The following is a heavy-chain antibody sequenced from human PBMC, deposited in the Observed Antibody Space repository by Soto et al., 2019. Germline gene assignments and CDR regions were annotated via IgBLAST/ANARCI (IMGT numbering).Heavy chain of an antibody. D-gene: IGHD3-10*01. V-gene: IGHV3-23*01. Sequence: EVQLLESGGGLVQPGGSLRLSCAASGFMFGSYAMSWVRQAPGKGLEWVSGISGSGTDTYYADAVKGRVTISRDNAKNTLYXXXNXXXXXXXXXYYCAKDLLSSYYYGMDAWGQGTTVTVSS. J-gene: IGHJ6*02. CDR3: AKDLLSSYYYGMDA. CDR1: GFMFGSYA. CDR2: ISGSGTDT.